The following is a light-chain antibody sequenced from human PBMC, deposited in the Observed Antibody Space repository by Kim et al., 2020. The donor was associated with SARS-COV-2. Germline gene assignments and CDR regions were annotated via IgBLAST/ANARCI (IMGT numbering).Light chain of an antibody. Sequence: DIQLTQSPSSLSALVGDSVTITCRTSQPIDVFLNWYQQRPGEAPKLLISAASTLHSGVPSRFRGRGSGTDFTLTITGLQRDDFATYYCQQSYTSHITFGPGTRLEIK. CDR2: AAS. J-gene: IGKJ5*01. V-gene: IGKV1-39*01. CDR3: QQSYTSHIT. CDR1: QPIDVF.